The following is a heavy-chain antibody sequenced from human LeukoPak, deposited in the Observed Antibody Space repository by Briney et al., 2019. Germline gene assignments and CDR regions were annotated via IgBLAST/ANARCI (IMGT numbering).Heavy chain of an antibody. D-gene: IGHD3-10*01. V-gene: IGHV4-59*08. Sequence: SETLSLTCTVSGGSISSYYWSWIRQPPGKGLEWIGYINYSGSTNYNPSLKSRVTISVDTSKNQFSLKLSSVTAADTAVYYCAGGSWFAAYCWGKGIMVTVS. CDR1: GGSISSYY. CDR2: INYSGST. J-gene: IGHJ4*02. CDR3: AGGSWFAAYC.